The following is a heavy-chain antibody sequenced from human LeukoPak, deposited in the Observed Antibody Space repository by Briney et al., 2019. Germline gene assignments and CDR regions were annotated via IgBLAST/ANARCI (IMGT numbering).Heavy chain of an antibody. D-gene: IGHD3-22*01. Sequence: GESLKISCKGSGYSFTSYWIGWVRQMPGKGLEWMGIIYPGDSDTRYSPSFQGQVTISADESISTAYLQWSSLKASDTAMYYCARSYGYYYDSSGYPYWGQGTLVTVSS. CDR3: ARSYGYYYDSSGYPY. CDR1: GYSFTSYW. J-gene: IGHJ4*02. CDR2: IYPGDSDT. V-gene: IGHV5-51*01.